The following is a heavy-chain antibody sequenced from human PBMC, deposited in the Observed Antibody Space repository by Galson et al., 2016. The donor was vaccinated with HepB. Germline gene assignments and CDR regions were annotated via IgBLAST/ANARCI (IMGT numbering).Heavy chain of an antibody. CDR2: INPSGGSI. D-gene: IGHD3-3*01. Sequence: SVKVSCKASGYTFTDYYMHWVRQAPGQGLEWMGIINPSGGSIRYAQKFQGRVSATRDTSTSTVYMELSSLRSEDTAVYYCARANYKFWSGFDLWGQETLVIVSS. CDR1: GYTFTDYY. CDR3: ARANYKFWSGFDL. J-gene: IGHJ4*02. V-gene: IGHV1-46*01.